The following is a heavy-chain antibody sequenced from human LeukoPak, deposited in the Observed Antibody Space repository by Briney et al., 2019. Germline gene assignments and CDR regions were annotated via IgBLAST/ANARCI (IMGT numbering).Heavy chain of an antibody. D-gene: IGHD3-22*01. CDR1: GFTFSSYA. V-gene: IGHV3-30-3*01. J-gene: IGHJ4*02. CDR3: ARAVCDSSGYYCYFDY. CDR2: ISYDGSNK. Sequence: PGRSLRLSCAASGFTFSSYAMHWVRQAPGKGLEWVAVISYDGSNKYYADSVKGRFTISRDNSKNTLYPQMNSLRAEDTAVYYCARAVCDSSGYYCYFDYWGQGTLVTVSS.